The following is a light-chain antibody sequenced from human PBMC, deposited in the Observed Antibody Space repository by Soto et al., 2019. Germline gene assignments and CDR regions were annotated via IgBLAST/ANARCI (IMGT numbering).Light chain of an antibody. J-gene: IGKJ2*01. CDR3: QQYSKEPT. V-gene: IGKV1-5*03. CDR2: KAS. Sequence: DVEMTQSPSTLPTSIGDRVTINCRASQNVSNWLAWYQQKPGKAPKLLIYKASRLESGVPSRFSASGSGTDFTLNINSLQSDDFATYFCQQYSKEPTFGQGTKLEIK. CDR1: QNVSNW.